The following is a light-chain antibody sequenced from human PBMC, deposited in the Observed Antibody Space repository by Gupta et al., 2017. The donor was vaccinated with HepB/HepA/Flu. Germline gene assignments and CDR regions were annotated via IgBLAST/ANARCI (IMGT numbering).Light chain of an antibody. J-gene: IGLJ3*02. CDR1: SSDVGNYNF. CDR3: CSYAGRSVWV. V-gene: IGLV2-23*02. Sequence: QSALTQPASVSGSRGQSITIPCTGTSSDVGNYNFVSWYQHHPGKAPKLLIYEVNKRPSGASNRFSGSRSGNTASLTVSGLQTDDEADYYCCSYAGRSVWVFGGGTKLTVL. CDR2: EVN.